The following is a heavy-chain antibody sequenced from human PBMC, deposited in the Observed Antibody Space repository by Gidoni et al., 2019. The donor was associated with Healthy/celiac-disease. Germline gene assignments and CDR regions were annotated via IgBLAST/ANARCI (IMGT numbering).Heavy chain of an antibody. J-gene: IGHJ4*02. CDR3: ARDRQLALDY. CDR1: GFTFSSYG. CDR2: IKQDGSEK. Sequence: EVQLVESGGGLVQPGGSLRLSCAASGFTFSSYGMSWVRQAPGKGLEWVANIKQDGSEKYYVDSVKGRFTISRDNAKNSLYLQMNSLRAEDTAVYYCARDRQLALDYWGQGTLVTVSS. D-gene: IGHD6-6*01. V-gene: IGHV3-7*03.